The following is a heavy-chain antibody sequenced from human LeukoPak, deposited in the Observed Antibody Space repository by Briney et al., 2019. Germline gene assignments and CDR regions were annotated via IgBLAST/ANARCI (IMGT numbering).Heavy chain of an antibody. Sequence: KPSETLSLTCAVYGGSFSGYYWSWIRQPPGKGLEWIGEINHSGSTNYNPSLKSRVTISVDTSKNQFSLKLSSVTAADTAVYYCARCYYYYYGMDVWGQGTTVTVSS. V-gene: IGHV4-34*01. CDR1: GGSFSGYY. CDR3: ARCYYYYYGMDV. J-gene: IGHJ6*02. CDR2: INHSGST.